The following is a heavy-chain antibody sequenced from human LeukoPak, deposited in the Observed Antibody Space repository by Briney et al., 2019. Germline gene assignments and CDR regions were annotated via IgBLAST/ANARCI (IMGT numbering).Heavy chain of an antibody. CDR2: INHSGST. Sequence: PSETLSLTCAVYGGSFSGYYWSWIRQPPGKGLEWIGEINHSGSTNYNPSPKSRVTISVDTSKNQFSLKLSSVTAADTAVYYCARSGLEGDDAFDIWGQGTMVTVSS. CDR3: ARSGLEGDDAFDI. D-gene: IGHD1-1*01. J-gene: IGHJ3*02. CDR1: GGSFSGYY. V-gene: IGHV4-34*01.